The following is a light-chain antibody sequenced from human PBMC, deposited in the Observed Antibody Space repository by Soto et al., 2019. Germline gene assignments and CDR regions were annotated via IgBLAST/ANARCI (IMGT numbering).Light chain of an antibody. Sequence: EVFLTQSPGTLYVSRWEIATLSCGASQSVSSNHLAWYQHKHGQAPRLLIYGATNRATGISDRFTGSGSGTDFILTITRVEPEDFAVYSCQHYGSSSSITFGQGTRLEI. J-gene: IGKJ5*01. CDR3: QHYGSSSSIT. CDR1: QSVSSNH. V-gene: IGKV3-20*01. CDR2: GAT.